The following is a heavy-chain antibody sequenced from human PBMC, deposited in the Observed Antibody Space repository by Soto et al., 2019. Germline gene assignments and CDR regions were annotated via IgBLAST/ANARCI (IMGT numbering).Heavy chain of an antibody. V-gene: IGHV3-15*07. CDR1: GFTFSNAW. Sequence: NPGGSLRLSCAASGFTFSNAWINWVRQAPGKGLEWVGRIKTKTDGGTTDYVAPVRGRFILSRDDSKNTVYLQMNSLKTEDTAVYYCRWYDRGGYRDYWGQGTLVTVSS. D-gene: IGHD3-22*01. CDR3: RWYDRGGYRDY. J-gene: IGHJ4*02. CDR2: IKTKTDGGTT.